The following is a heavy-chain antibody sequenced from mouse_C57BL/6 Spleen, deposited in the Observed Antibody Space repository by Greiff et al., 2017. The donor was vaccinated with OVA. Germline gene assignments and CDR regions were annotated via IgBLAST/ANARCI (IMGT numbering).Heavy chain of an antibody. CDR1: GFTFSNYW. J-gene: IGHJ1*03. CDR2: IRLKSDNYAT. V-gene: IGHV6-3*01. CDR3: TLTTVWYFDV. D-gene: IGHD1-1*01. Sequence: EVKLVESGGGLVQPGGSMKLSCVASGFTFSNYWMNWVRQSPEKGLEWVAQIRLKSDNYATHYAESVKGRFTISRDDSKSSVYLQMNNLRAEDTGIYYCTLTTVWYFDVWGTGTTVTVSS.